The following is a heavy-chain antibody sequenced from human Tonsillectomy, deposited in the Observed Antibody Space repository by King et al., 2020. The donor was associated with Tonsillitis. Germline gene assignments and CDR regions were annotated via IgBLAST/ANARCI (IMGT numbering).Heavy chain of an antibody. CDR2: ISYDGSNK. V-gene: IGHV3-33*05. D-gene: IGHD1-14*01. CDR3: ARDPEMYYFDY. J-gene: IGHJ4*01. Sequence: VQLVESGGGVVQPGRSLRLSCAASGFTFSRYGMHWVRQAPGKGLEWVAVISYDGSNKDYVDSVKGRFTISRDNSKNTVYLQVNSLRAEDTAVYYCARDPEMYYFDYWGHGTLVTVSS. CDR1: GFTFSRYG.